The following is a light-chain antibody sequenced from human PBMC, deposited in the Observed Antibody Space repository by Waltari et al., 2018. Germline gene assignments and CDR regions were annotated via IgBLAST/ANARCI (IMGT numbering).Light chain of an antibody. CDR2: DAS. J-gene: IGKJ1*01. V-gene: IGKV3-20*01. Sequence: EIVLTQSPGTLSLSPGERATLSCRASQSVGRYLAWYQQKPGQAPRLLIYDASTRATGIPDMFSGSGSGTDFSLTISRLESEDFAVYCCQKYVNLPATFGQGTKVEIK. CDR3: QKYVNLPAT. CDR1: QSVGRY.